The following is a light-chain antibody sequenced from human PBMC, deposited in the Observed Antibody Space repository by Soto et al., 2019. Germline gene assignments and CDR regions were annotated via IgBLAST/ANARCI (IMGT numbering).Light chain of an antibody. V-gene: IGKV1-12*01. J-gene: IGKJ4*01. CDR2: AAS. CDR1: QGITSW. Sequence: DIQMTQSPSSVSASVGDSLTITCRASQGITSWVAWYQHKPGRAPKLLIYAASRLQCGVPSRFSGSGSGTDFTPTIRSLQPEDCGTCYCPQTSSFSLSLGGGTTVEIK. CDR3: PQTSSFSLS.